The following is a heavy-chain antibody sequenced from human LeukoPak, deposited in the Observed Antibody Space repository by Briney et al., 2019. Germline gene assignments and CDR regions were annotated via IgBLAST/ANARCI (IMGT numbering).Heavy chain of an antibody. J-gene: IGHJ4*02. D-gene: IGHD2-21*01. CDR3: ARHIQGANVCDY. Sequence: SETLSLTCTVSGGSISSSNSYWGWIRQPPGQGLEWIGTLSSSGSTYYNPSLKSRITISVDTSKSQFSLRLSSVTAADTALYYCARHIQGANVCDYWGQGTLVTVPS. V-gene: IGHV4-39*01. CDR2: LSSSGST. CDR1: GGSISSSNSY.